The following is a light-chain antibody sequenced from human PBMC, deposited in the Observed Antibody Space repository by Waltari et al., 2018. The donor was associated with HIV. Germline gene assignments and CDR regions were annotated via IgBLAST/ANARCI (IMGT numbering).Light chain of an antibody. J-gene: IGLJ3*02. Sequence: QTVVTQEPSFSVSPGGTVTLPCGLISGSVPTNYYPSWYQQTPGQAPRTLIYDTNTRSSGVPDRFSGSILGNKAALTITGAQAYDESDYYCVLYMGSGIWVFGGGTKLTVL. CDR1: SGSVPTNYY. V-gene: IGLV8-61*01. CDR2: DTN. CDR3: VLYMGSGIWV.